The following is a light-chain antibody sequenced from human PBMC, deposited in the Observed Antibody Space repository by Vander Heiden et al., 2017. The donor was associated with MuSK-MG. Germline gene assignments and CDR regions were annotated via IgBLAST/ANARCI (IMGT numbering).Light chain of an antibody. CDR1: QSINSNY. CDR3: QQYGGSPRT. J-gene: IGKJ1*01. V-gene: IGKV3-20*01. Sequence: EIVLTQSPGTLSLSPGERATLSCRASQSINSNYLAWYQQKPGQAPRLLIYAASNRATGIPDRFSGSGSGTDFTLTIGRLEPEDFAVYYCQQYGGSPRTFGQGTKVEIK. CDR2: AAS.